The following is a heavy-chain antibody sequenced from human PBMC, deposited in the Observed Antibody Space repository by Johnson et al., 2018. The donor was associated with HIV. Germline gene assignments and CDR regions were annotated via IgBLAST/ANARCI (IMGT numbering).Heavy chain of an antibody. V-gene: IGHV3-66*03. CDR2: IYSGGST. D-gene: IGHD1-26*01. CDR1: GFTVSSNY. CDR3: ARGRASWELYDAFEI. J-gene: IGHJ3*02. Sequence: VQLVESGGGLIQPGGSLRLSCAASGFTVSSNYMSWVRQAPGKGLEWVSVIYSGGSTYYADSVTGRFTISRDNSKNTLYLQMNSLRAGDTAVYYCARGRASWELYDAFEIWGQGTMVIVSS.